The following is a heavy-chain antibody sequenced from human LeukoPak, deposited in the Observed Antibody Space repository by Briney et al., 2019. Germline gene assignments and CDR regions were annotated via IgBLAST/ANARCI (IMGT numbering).Heavy chain of an antibody. D-gene: IGHD6-13*01. Sequence: GGSLRLSCAASGFTLSSYAMSWVRQAPGKALEWVANIKQDGSEKFYVDSVKGRFTISRDNAKNSLYLQMNSLRPEDTAVYYCARDRIYSSSWPIKYYYYMDVWGKGTTVTVSS. V-gene: IGHV3-7*01. CDR1: GFTLSSYA. J-gene: IGHJ6*03. CDR3: ARDRIYSSSWPIKYYYYMDV. CDR2: IKQDGSEK.